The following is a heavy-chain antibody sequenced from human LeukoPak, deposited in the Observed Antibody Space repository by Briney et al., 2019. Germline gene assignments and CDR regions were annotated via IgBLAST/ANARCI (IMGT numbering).Heavy chain of an antibody. CDR1: GGSFSGYC. Sequence: SETLSLTCAVYGGSFSGYCWSWIRQPPGKGLEWIGEISHTGSTSYNPSLKSRVTISVDTSKNQFSLKLTSVTAADSAVYYCVRRKADGYDGYWGQGTLVTVSS. J-gene: IGHJ4*02. CDR2: ISHTGST. D-gene: IGHD5-24*01. CDR3: VRRKADGYDGY. V-gene: IGHV4-34*01.